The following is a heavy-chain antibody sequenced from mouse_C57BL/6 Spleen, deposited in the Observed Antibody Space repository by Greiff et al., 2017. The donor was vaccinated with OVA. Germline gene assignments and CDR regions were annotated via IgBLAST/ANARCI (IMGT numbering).Heavy chain of an antibody. CDR3: ARGNDYDPYYAMDY. D-gene: IGHD2-4*01. V-gene: IGHV3-6*01. CDR1: GYSITSGYY. CDR2: ISYDGSN. J-gene: IGHJ4*01. Sequence: EVQLVESGPGLVKPSQSLSLTCSVTGYSITSGYYWNWIRQFPGNKLEWMGYISYDGSNNYNPSLKNRISITRDTSKNQFFLKLNSVTTEDTATYYCARGNDYDPYYAMDYWGQGTSVTVSS.